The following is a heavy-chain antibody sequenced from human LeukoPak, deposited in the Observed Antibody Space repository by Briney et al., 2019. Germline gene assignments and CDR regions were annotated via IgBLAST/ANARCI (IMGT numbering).Heavy chain of an antibody. CDR2: IIPIFGTA. J-gene: IGHJ4*02. CDR3: ARDVDTAMVTGS. Sequence: SVKVSCKASGGTFSSYAISWVRQAPGQGLERMGGIIPIFGTANYAQKFQGRVTITADESTSTAYMELSSLRSEDTAVYYCARDVDTAMVTGSWGQGTLVTVSS. D-gene: IGHD5-18*01. V-gene: IGHV1-69*13. CDR1: GGTFSSYA.